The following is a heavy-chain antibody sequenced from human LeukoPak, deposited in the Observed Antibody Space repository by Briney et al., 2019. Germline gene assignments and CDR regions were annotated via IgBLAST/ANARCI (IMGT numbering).Heavy chain of an antibody. D-gene: IGHD2-21*02. CDR3: ARVVVVTAIRAGWFDP. V-gene: IGHV4-34*01. J-gene: IGHJ5*02. Sequence: ASETLSLTCAVYGGSFSGYYWSWIRQPPGKGLEWIGEINHSGSTSYNPSLKSRVTISVDTSKNQFSLKLSSVTAADTAVYYCARVVVVTAIRAGWFDPWGQGTLVTVSS. CDR2: INHSGST. CDR1: GGSFSGYY.